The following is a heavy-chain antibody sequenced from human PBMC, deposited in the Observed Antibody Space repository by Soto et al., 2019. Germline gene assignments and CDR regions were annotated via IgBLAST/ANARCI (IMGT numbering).Heavy chain of an antibody. V-gene: IGHV1-69*01. CDR1: GGTFSSYA. CDR3: ARTGREFGNPSVDYCYGMDV. D-gene: IGHD3-10*01. J-gene: IGHJ6*02. Sequence: QVQLVQSGAEVKKPGSSVKVSCKASGGTFSSYAISWVRQAPGQGLEWMGGIIPIFGTANYAQKSQRRVTITVDESTCKAYMERSSLRSEDTAVYYCARTGREFGNPSVDYCYGMDVWGQGTTVTVSS. CDR2: IIPIFGTA.